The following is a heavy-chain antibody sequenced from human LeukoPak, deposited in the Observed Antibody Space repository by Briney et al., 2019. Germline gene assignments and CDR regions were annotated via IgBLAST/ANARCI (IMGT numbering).Heavy chain of an antibody. CDR2: IFYSGTT. Sequence: ASETLSLTCSVSGGSISSSSYYWGWIRQPPGKGLEWIGSIFYSGTTYYNPSLKSRVTISVDTSKNQFSLKLSSVTAADTAVYYCARQGCSTISCYGLSGWYFDLWGRGTLVAVSS. CDR1: GGSISSSSYY. J-gene: IGHJ2*01. CDR3: ARQGCSTISCYGLSGWYFDL. D-gene: IGHD2-2*01. V-gene: IGHV4-39*01.